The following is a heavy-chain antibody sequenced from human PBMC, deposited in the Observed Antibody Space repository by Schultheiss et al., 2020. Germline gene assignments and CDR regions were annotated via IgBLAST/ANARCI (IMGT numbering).Heavy chain of an antibody. CDR3: ARAYYDYVWGSYRYPLVYFDY. D-gene: IGHD3-16*02. J-gene: IGHJ4*02. Sequence: SETLSLTCTVSGGSISSYYWSWIRQHPGKGLEWIGYIYYSGSTYYNPSLKSRVTISVDTSKNQFSLKLSSVTAADTAVYYCARAYYDYVWGSYRYPLVYFDYWGQGTLVTVSS. CDR2: IYYSGST. CDR1: GGSISSYY. V-gene: IGHV4-59*08.